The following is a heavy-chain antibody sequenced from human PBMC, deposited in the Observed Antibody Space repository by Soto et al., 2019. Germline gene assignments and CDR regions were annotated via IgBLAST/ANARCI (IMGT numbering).Heavy chain of an antibody. V-gene: IGHV3-74*01. Sequence: GGSLRLSCAASGFTFSRYWMHWVRQAPGKGLVWVSRISSYGSDTHYADSVRGRFTISRDNAKNTLYLQMNSLRADDTAVYYCAGSPGLSSISGTTLGAWGQGTLVTVSS. CDR3: AGSPGLSSISGTTLGA. CDR1: GFTFSRYW. CDR2: ISSYGSDT. D-gene: IGHD1-7*01. J-gene: IGHJ5*01.